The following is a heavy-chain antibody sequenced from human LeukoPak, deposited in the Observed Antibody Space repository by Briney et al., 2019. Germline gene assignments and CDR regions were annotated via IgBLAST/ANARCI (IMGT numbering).Heavy chain of an antibody. Sequence: PSETLSLTCTVSGGSISSYYWSWIRQPPGKGLEWIGYIYYSGSTNYNPSLKSRVTISVDTSKNQFSLKLSSVTAADTAVYYCARYSSSKHYYYYGMDVWGQGTTVTVSS. CDR2: IYYSGST. D-gene: IGHD6-6*01. J-gene: IGHJ6*02. CDR1: GGSISSYY. CDR3: ARYSSSKHYYYYGMDV. V-gene: IGHV4-59*08.